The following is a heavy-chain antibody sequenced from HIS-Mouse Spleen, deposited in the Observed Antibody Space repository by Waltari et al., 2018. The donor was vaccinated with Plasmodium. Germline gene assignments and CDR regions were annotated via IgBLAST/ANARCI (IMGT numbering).Heavy chain of an antibody. CDR3: ARLLPWVHGHFDY. D-gene: IGHD1-26*01. J-gene: IGHJ4*02. V-gene: IGHV1-18*01. CDR2: ISAYNGNT. Sequence: QVQLVQSGAEVKKPGASVKVSCKASGYTFTSYGISWVRQAPGQGLEWMGWISAYNGNTNYAQKLQVRVTMTADTSTSTGYMERRSLRSDGTAVYYCARLLPWVHGHFDYWGQGTLVTVSS. CDR1: GYTFTSYG.